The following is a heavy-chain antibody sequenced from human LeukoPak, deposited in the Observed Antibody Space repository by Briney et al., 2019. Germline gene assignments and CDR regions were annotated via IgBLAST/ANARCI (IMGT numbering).Heavy chain of an antibody. Sequence: SETLSLTCAVYGGSLSGYYWSWIRQPPGKGLEWIGEINHSGSTNYNPSLKSRVTISVDTSKNQFSLKLSSVTAADTAVYYCARRRLRGYFDYWGQGTLVTVSS. CDR1: GGSLSGYY. CDR3: ARRRLRGYFDY. V-gene: IGHV4-34*01. J-gene: IGHJ4*02. CDR2: INHSGST.